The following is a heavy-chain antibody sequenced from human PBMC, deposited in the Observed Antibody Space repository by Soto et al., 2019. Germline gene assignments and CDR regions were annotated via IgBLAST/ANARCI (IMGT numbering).Heavy chain of an antibody. D-gene: IGHD3-16*01. CDR2: INPNSGGT. V-gene: IGHV1-2*04. CDR3: ARSEFQGESDAFDI. J-gene: IGHJ3*02. CDR1: GYTFTGYY. Sequence: ASVKVSCKASGYTFTGYYMHWVRQAPGQGLEWMGWINPNSGGTNYAQKFQGWVTMTRDTSISTAYMELSRLRSDDTAVYYCARSEFQGESDAFDIWGQGTMVTVSS.